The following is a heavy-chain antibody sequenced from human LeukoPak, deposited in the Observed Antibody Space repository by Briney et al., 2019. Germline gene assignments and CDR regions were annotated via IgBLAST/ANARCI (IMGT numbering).Heavy chain of an antibody. CDR1: GFTFSSYD. V-gene: IGHV3-13*01. J-gene: IGHJ4*02. Sequence: AGGSLRLSCAASGFTFSSYDMHWVRQATGKGLEWVSAIGTAGDTYYPGSVKGRFTISRENAKNSLYLQMNSLRAGDTAVYYCARGRIAVAHFDYWGQGTLVTVSS. CDR2: IGTAGDT. CDR3: ARGRIAVAHFDY. D-gene: IGHD6-19*01.